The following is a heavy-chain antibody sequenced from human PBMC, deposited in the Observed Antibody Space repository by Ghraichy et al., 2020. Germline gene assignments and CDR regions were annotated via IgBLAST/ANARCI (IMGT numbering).Heavy chain of an antibody. CDR3: ARDQGIHFLEWLFDS. CDR1: GYTFTNYG. V-gene: IGHV1-18*01. Sequence: ASVKVSCKASGYTFTNYGVSWVRQAPGQGLEWMGWISVYNGATNYPLKFQGRVTMTTDTSTSTAYMELRSLRSDDTAVYYCARDQGIHFLEWLFDSWGQGTLVTVSS. CDR2: ISVYNGAT. D-gene: IGHD3-3*01. J-gene: IGHJ4*02.